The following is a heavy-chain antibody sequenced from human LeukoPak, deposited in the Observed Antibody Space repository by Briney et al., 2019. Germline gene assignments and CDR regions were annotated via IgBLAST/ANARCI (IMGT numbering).Heavy chain of an antibody. J-gene: IGHJ4*02. V-gene: IGHV3-23*01. D-gene: IGHD6-13*01. CDR2: ISGSGDST. CDR3: AKDRTSSSSWYGDY. Sequence: GGSLRLSCAASGFTFSTYAVNWVRQAPGKGLEWVSTISGSGDSTYYADSVKGRFTISRDNSKNTLYLQMNSLRAEDTAVYYCAKDRTSSSSWYGDYWGQGTLVTVSS. CDR1: GFTFSTYA.